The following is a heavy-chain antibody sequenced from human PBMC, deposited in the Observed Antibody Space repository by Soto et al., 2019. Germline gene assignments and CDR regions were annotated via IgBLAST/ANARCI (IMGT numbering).Heavy chain of an antibody. Sequence: ASDTLSLTCTVSGASISSSSYYWGWIRQPPGKGLELIGSIYYSGSTYYNPSLKSRVTISVDTSKNQFSLKLSSVTAADTAVYYCARVATMVRGVPFGGMDVWGQGTTVT. J-gene: IGHJ6*02. D-gene: IGHD3-10*01. V-gene: IGHV4-39*01. CDR1: GASISSSSYY. CDR3: ARVATMVRGVPFGGMDV. CDR2: IYYSGST.